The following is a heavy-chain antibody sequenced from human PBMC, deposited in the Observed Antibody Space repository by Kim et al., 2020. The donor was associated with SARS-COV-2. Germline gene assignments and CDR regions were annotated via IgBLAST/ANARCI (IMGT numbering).Heavy chain of an antibody. CDR2: SGRT. V-gene: IGHV4-34*01. J-gene: IGHJ5*02. CDR3: ARGYWFDP. Sequence: SGRTNDNPSLKSRDTISVDTSKNQFSLKLSSVTAADTAVYYCARGYWFDPWGQGTLVTVSS.